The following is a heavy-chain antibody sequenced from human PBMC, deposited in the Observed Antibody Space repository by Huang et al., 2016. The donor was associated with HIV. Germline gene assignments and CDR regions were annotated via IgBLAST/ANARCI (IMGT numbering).Heavy chain of an antibody. CDR1: GFSLDSYN. Sequence: EVQLVESGGGLVKPGGSLRLSCAASGFSLDSYNIYWVRQTPGKGLQWVSSSSPSSSFIDYADSVKGRFSISRDNAKNALYLQMNNLRGEDTAVYYCARDRGQQLSPFDSWGQGTLVTVSS. J-gene: IGHJ4*02. D-gene: IGHD6-13*01. CDR2: SSPSSSFI. CDR3: ARDRGQQLSPFDS. V-gene: IGHV3-21*01.